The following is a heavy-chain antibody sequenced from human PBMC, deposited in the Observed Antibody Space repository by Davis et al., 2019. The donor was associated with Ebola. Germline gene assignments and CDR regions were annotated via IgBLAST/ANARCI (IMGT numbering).Heavy chain of an antibody. CDR3: ARGSTRGVIILSGLNFDY. CDR2: INPSGGST. J-gene: IGHJ4*02. Sequence: ASVKVSCKASGYTFTSYYMHWVRQAPGQGLEWMGIINPSGGSTSYAQKFQGRVTMTRDTSTSTVYMELSSLKSEDTAVYYCARGSTRGVIILSGLNFDYWGQGTLVTVSS. D-gene: IGHD3-10*01. CDR1: GYTFTSYY. V-gene: IGHV1-46*01.